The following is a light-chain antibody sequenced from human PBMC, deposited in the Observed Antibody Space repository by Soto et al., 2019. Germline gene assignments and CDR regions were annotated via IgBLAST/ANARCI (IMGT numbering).Light chain of an antibody. V-gene: IGKV3-15*01. CDR2: GAS. CDR3: QQYNNWPRT. J-gene: IGKJ1*01. CDR1: ESVSIN. Sequence: EIMLTQSPGTLSLSTGERATLSCRASESVSINLAWYQQKPGQAPTLLIYGASTRATGIPARFSGRGSGTEFTLTISSLQSEDFAVYYCQQYNNWPRTFGQGTKVDIK.